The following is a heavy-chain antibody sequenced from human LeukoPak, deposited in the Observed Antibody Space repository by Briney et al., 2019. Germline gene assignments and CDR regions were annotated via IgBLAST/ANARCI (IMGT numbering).Heavy chain of an antibody. CDR3: TTNAAALDY. CDR1: GYTFTDHY. J-gene: IGHJ4*02. D-gene: IGHD6-13*01. Sequence: ASVKVSCMTSGYTFTDHYIHWVRQAPGQGLEWMGWMNPSDNGVNYAQKFQGRVAMTRDTSISTAYVEVTRLTSDDTAVYYCTTNAAALDYWGQGTLVTVSS. V-gene: IGHV1-2*02. CDR2: MNPSDNGV.